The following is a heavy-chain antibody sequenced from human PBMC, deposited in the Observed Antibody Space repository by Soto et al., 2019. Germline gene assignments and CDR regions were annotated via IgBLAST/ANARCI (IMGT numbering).Heavy chain of an antibody. Sequence: QVQLVQSGAEVKKPGSSVKVSCKASGGTFSSYAISWVRQAPGQGLEWMGGIIPIFGTANYAQKFQGRVTITADESTSKAYMELSSLRSEDTAVYYCARGRYSSSWYEYYYYGMDVWGQGTTVTVSS. V-gene: IGHV1-69*01. D-gene: IGHD6-13*01. CDR3: ARGRYSSSWYEYYYYGMDV. J-gene: IGHJ6*02. CDR1: GGTFSSYA. CDR2: IIPIFGTA.